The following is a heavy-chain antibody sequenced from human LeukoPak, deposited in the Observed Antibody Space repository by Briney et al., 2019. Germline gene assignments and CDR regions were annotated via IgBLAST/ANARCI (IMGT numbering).Heavy chain of an antibody. CDR3: AKGGGIAAAGTIVDY. V-gene: IGHV3-23*01. CDR1: GFTFSSYG. J-gene: IGHJ4*02. Sequence: SGGSLRLSCAASGFTFSSYGMSWVRQAPGKGLEWVSAISGSGGSTYYADSVKGRFTIPRDNSKKTLYLQMNSLRAEDTAVYYCAKGGGIAAAGTIVDYWGQGTLVTVSS. CDR2: ISGSGGST. D-gene: IGHD6-13*01.